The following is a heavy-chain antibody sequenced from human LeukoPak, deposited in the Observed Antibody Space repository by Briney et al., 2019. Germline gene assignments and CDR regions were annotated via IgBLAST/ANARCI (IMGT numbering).Heavy chain of an antibody. V-gene: IGHV4-4*02. D-gene: IGHD6-13*01. CDR3: ARDVTAAFDY. CDR2: IYHSGST. Sequence: SETLSLTCAVSGGSISSSNWWSGVRPPPGKGREWIGEIYHSGSTNYNPSLKRRVTISVDKSKNQFSLKLSSVTAADTAVYYCARDVTAAFDYWGQGTLVTVSS. J-gene: IGHJ4*02. CDR1: GGSISSSNW.